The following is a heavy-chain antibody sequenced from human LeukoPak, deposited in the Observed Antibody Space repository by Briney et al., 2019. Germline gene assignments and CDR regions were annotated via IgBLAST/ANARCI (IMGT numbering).Heavy chain of an antibody. D-gene: IGHD3-10*01. CDR3: ARDLDASGSYLFY. Sequence: SETLSLTCTVSGGSISSSDYYWGWIRQPPGKGLEWIGSIYHSGTTYYNPSLKSRVTISVDTSKNQFSLTVSSVTAADTAVYYCARDLDASGSYLFYWGQGTLVTVSS. J-gene: IGHJ4*02. CDR2: IYHSGTT. CDR1: GGSISSSDYY. V-gene: IGHV4-39*07.